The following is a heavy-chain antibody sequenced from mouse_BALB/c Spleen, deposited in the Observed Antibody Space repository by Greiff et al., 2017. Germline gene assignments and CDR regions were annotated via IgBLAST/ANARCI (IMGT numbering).Heavy chain of an antibody. CDR2: ISSGGSYT. J-gene: IGHJ4*01. CDR3: TREGGLMDY. V-gene: IGHV5-6-4*01. CDR1: GFTFSSYT. D-gene: IGHD3-1*01. Sequence: EVQVVESGGGLVKPGGSLKLSCAASGFTFSSYTMSWVRQTPEKRLEWVATISSGGSYTYYPDSVKGRFTISRDNAKNTLYLQMSSLKSEDTAMYYCTREGGLMDYWGQGTSVTVSS.